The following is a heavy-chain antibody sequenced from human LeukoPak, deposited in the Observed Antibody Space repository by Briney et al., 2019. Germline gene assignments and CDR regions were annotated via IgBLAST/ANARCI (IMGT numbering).Heavy chain of an antibody. V-gene: IGHV3-7*01. CDR2: IKQEGSEK. J-gene: IGHJ6*03. Sequence: GGSLRLSGAASGFTFSSYWMSWVRQAPGKRLEWVANIKQEGSEKYHVDSVKGRLSVSGANAKNSLYLQIISLRAEDAALCYCARAPWNREGLYYNYYMDVWGKGTTVTVSS. CDR1: GFTFSSYW. D-gene: IGHD1/OR15-1a*01. CDR3: ARAPWNREGLYYNYYMDV.